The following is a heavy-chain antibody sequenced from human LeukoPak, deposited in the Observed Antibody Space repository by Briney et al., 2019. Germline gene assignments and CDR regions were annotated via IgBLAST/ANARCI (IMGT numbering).Heavy chain of an antibody. Sequence: GESLKISCKASGYTFTSYGISWVRQAPGQGLEWMGWISAYNGNTNYAQKLQGRVTMTTDTSTSTAYMELRSLRSDDTAVYYCAREDPNAGDYEYYFDYWGQGTLVTVSS. V-gene: IGHV1-18*01. J-gene: IGHJ4*02. D-gene: IGHD4-17*01. CDR3: AREDPNAGDYEYYFDY. CDR1: GYTFTSYG. CDR2: ISAYNGNT.